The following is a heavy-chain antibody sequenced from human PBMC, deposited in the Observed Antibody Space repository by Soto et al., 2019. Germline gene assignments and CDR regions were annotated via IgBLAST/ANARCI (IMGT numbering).Heavy chain of an antibody. Sequence: SETLSLTCAVSGGSISTYYWSWIRQPPGKGLEWIGYINYSVRNNYNPSLKSRVTISVDTFKNQFSLKMSSVTAADTAMYYCAGATYYYSPGGYQIGHWGPGTLVSAPQ. V-gene: IGHV4-59*01. CDR2: INYSVRN. CDR3: AGATYYYSPGGYQIGH. J-gene: IGHJ4*02. CDR1: GGSISTYY. D-gene: IGHD3-10*01.